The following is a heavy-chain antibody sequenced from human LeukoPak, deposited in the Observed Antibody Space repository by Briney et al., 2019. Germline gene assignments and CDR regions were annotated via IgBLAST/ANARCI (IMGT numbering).Heavy chain of an antibody. CDR2: ISYDGSNK. Sequence: PGGSLRLSCAASGFTFSSYAMHWVRQAPGKGLEWVAVISYDGSNKYYADSVRGRFTISRDNSKNTLYLQMNSLRAEDTAVYYCARDFSSWAFMIGDYWGQGTLVTVSS. J-gene: IGHJ4*02. D-gene: IGHD3-22*01. CDR1: GFTFSSYA. V-gene: IGHV3-30-3*01. CDR3: ARDFSSWAFMIGDY.